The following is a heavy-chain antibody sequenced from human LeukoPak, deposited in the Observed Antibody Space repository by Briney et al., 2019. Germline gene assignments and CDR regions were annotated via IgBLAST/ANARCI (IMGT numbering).Heavy chain of an antibody. J-gene: IGHJ4*02. CDR2: INPNSGGT. V-gene: IGHV1-2*02. CDR1: GGTFSSYA. D-gene: IGHD2-21*02. Sequence: ASVKVSFKASGGTFSSYAISWVRQAPGQGLEWMGWINPNSGGTDYAQSFQGRVTMTRDTSTTTAYMELSRLRSDDTVVYYCARDANTADPLGFWGQGTLVTVSS. CDR3: ARDANTADPLGF.